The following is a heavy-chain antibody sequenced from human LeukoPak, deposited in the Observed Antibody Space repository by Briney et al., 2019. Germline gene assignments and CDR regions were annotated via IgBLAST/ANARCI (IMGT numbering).Heavy chain of an antibody. D-gene: IGHD6-19*01. J-gene: IGHJ4*02. Sequence: GASVKVSCKASGYTFTSYGTSWVRQAPGQGLEWMGWISAYNGNTNYAQKLQGRVTMTTDTSTSTAYMELRSLRSDDTAVYYCARGATGSGWHPNFDYWGQGTLVTVSS. CDR1: GYTFTSYG. CDR3: ARGATGSGWHPNFDY. V-gene: IGHV1-18*01. CDR2: ISAYNGNT.